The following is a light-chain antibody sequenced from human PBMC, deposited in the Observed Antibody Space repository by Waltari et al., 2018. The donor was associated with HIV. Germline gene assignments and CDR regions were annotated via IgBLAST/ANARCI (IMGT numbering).Light chain of an antibody. Sequence: SFVLTQPPSVSVAPGQTARITCGGNNIGSKKVHWYQQKPGHAPVVVVHDYTDRPSGIPERFSGSNSGNTATLTISRVEAGDEADYHCQVWDTSSDHVIFGGGTKLTVL. CDR2: DYT. J-gene: IGLJ2*01. V-gene: IGLV3-21*02. CDR1: NIGSKK. CDR3: QVWDTSSDHVI.